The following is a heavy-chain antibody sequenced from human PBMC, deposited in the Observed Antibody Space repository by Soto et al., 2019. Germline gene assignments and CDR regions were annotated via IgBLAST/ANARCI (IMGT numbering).Heavy chain of an antibody. D-gene: IGHD3-10*01. CDR2: ITDTGGDA. CDR3: ARGSTDSYPGSRIFDF. V-gene: IGHV3-23*01. Sequence: GGSLRLSCVASGLTFGSRAMSWVRQAPGEGLQWVSTITDTGGDAKYADSVRGRFVISRDNSKKTLYLQMASLTAEDSAMYFCARGSTDSYPGSRIFDFWGRGTLVTVSS. J-gene: IGHJ4*02. CDR1: GLTFGSRA.